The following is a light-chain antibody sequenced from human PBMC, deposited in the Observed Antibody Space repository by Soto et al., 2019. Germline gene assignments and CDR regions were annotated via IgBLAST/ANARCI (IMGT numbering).Light chain of an antibody. CDR2: NVY. V-gene: IGLV2-14*01. Sequence: QSVLTQPASVSGSPGQSITISCTGTSSDVGGYDYVGWYQQHPGKAPKLVIYNVYNRPSGVSFRFSGSKSGNTASLTISGLQAEDEADYYCTSYTNRYTYVFGTGTKVTVL. CDR1: SSDVGGYDY. J-gene: IGLJ1*01. CDR3: TSYTNRYTYV.